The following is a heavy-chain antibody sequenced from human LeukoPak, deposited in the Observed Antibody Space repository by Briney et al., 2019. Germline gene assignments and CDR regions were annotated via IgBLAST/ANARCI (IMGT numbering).Heavy chain of an antibody. CDR1: GFTFSSYE. CDR2: ISTSDTII. J-gene: IGHJ3*02. V-gene: IGHV3-48*03. D-gene: IGHD3-22*01. CDR3: ARDNKVVVGTHAFDI. Sequence: GGSLRLSCAASGFTFSSYEMNWVRQAPGKGLEWVSFISTSDTIIYYADSVKGRFTISRDNAKNSLYLQMSSLRAEDTAVYYCARDNKVVVGTHAFDIWGQGTMVTVSS.